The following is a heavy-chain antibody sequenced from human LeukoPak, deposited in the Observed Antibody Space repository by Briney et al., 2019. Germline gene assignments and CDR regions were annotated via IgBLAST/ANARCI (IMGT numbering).Heavy chain of an antibody. CDR2: INPSGGST. CDR1: AYTFTIYY. V-gene: IGHV1-46*01. Sequence: ASVKVSFTASAYTFTIYYMHWVRQAPGQGLEWMGIINPSGGSTSYAQKFQGRVTMTRDTSTSTVYMELSSLRSEDTAVYYCARTLDTALTSWGQGTLVTVSS. J-gene: IGHJ5*02. CDR3: ARTLDTALTS. D-gene: IGHD5-18*01.